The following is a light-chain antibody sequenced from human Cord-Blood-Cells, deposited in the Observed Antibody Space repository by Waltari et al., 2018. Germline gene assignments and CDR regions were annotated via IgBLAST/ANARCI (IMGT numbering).Light chain of an antibody. Sequence: EIVLTQSPGTLSLSPGERATLSCRASQSVSSSYLAWYQQKPGQAPRLLIYGASRSATGIPDRFSGSGSGTDFTLTISRLEPEDFAVYYCQQYGSSPLTFGGGTKVEIK. J-gene: IGKJ4*01. CDR2: GAS. V-gene: IGKV3-20*01. CDR3: QQYGSSPLT. CDR1: QSVSSSY.